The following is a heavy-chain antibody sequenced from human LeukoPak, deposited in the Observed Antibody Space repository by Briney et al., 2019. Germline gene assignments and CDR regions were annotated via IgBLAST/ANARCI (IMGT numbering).Heavy chain of an antibody. D-gene: IGHD3-22*01. Sequence: ASVKVSCKASGYTFTSYAMHWVRQAPGQGLEWMGWINAGNGNTKYSQKFQGRVTITRDTSASTAYMELSSLRSEDTAVYYCARENYYDSSGYYYLTGPFDYWGQGTLVTVSS. CDR2: INAGNGNT. CDR1: GYTFTSYA. CDR3: ARENYYDSSGYYYLTGPFDY. J-gene: IGHJ4*02. V-gene: IGHV1-3*01.